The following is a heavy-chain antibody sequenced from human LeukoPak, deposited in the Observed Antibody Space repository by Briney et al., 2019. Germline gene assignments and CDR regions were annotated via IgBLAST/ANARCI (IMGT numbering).Heavy chain of an antibody. D-gene: IGHD1-26*01. CDR2: MNPNSGNT. CDR1: GYTFTSYD. V-gene: IGHV1-8*01. J-gene: IGHJ4*02. Sequence: ASVKVSCKASGYTFTSYDINWVRQATGQGLEWMGWMNPNSGNTGYAQKFQGRVTMPRNTTMSTAYLELRSLRYEDTAVYYCARVTGSIDYWGQGTLVTVSS. CDR3: ARVTGSIDY.